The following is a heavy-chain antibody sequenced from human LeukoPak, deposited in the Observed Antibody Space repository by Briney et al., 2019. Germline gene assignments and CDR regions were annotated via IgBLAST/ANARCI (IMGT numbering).Heavy chain of an antibody. CDR1: GFTFSAYA. V-gene: IGHV3-23*01. J-gene: IGHJ5*02. D-gene: IGHD3-22*01. CDR3: AKHAPRRVVITNWFDP. Sequence: AGGSLRLSCAASGFTFSAYAISWVRQAPGKGLEWVSAISGSGGITYYADSVKGRFTISRGNSKNTLYLQMNSLRAEDTAVYYCAKHAPRRVVITNWFDPWGQGTLVTVSS. CDR2: ISGSGGIT.